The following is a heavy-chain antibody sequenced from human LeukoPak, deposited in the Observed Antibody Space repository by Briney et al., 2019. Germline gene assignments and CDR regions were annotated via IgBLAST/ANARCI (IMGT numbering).Heavy chain of an antibody. Sequence: SVKVSCKASGGTFSSYAISWVRQAPGQGLEWMGRIIPILGIANYAQKFQGRVTITANKSTSTAYMELSSLRSEDTAVYYCARLGIAAAGTDYWGQGTLVTVSS. CDR2: IIPILGIA. V-gene: IGHV1-69*04. CDR1: GGTFSSYA. CDR3: ARLGIAAAGTDY. D-gene: IGHD6-13*01. J-gene: IGHJ4*02.